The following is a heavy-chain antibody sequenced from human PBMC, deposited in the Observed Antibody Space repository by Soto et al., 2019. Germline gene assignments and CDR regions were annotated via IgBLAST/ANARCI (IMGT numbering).Heavy chain of an antibody. J-gene: IGHJ6*03. D-gene: IGHD2-15*01. CDR3: AKEYCSGGSCYSGYYYYYYMDV. V-gene: IGHV3-9*01. Sequence: GGSLRLSCAASGFTFDDYAMHWVRQAPGKGLEWVSGISWNSGSIGYADSVKGRFTISRDNATNSLYLQMNSLRAEDTALYYCAKEYCSGGSCYSGYYYYYYMDVWGKGTTVTVSS. CDR2: ISWNSGSI. CDR1: GFTFDDYA.